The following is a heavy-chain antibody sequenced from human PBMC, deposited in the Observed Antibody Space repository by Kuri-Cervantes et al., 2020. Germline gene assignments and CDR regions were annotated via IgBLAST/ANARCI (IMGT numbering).Heavy chain of an antibody. Sequence: SVKVSCKASGGTFSSYAISWVRQAPGQGLEWMGGIIPIFGTANHAQKFQGRVTITADESTSTAYMELSSLRSEDTAVYYCARVGRTALVGASNWFDPWGQGTLVTVSS. J-gene: IGHJ5*02. CDR3: ARVGRTALVGASNWFDP. CDR2: IIPIFGTA. CDR1: GGTFSSYA. D-gene: IGHD1-26*01. V-gene: IGHV1-69*13.